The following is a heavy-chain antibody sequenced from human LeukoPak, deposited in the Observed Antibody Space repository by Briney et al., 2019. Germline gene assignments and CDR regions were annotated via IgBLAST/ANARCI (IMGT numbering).Heavy chain of an antibody. CDR1: GYTFTSYG. V-gene: IGHV1-18*01. CDR3: ARVVWYSSSWAFDY. D-gene: IGHD6-13*01. CDR2: ISAYNGNT. J-gene: IGHJ4*02. Sequence: ASVKVSCKASGYTFTSYGISWVRQAPGQGLEWMGWISAYNGNTNYAQKLQGRVTTTTDTSTSTAYMELRSLRSDDTAVYYCARVVWYSSSWAFDYWGQGTLVTVSS.